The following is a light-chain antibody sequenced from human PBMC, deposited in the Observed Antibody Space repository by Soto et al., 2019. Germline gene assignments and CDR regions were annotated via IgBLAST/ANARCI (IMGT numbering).Light chain of an antibody. CDR1: SSNIGGNS. Sequence: QSVMTQPPSVSAAPGQKVTISCSGSSSNIGGNSVSWYQQLPGTAPKLLMHGNSQRPSGVPDRFSGSKSGTSASLAIIGLRTEDEAHYYCAAWDDSLRGVVFGGGTKLTVL. CDR2: GNS. J-gene: IGLJ3*02. CDR3: AAWDDSLRGVV. V-gene: IGLV1-47*02.